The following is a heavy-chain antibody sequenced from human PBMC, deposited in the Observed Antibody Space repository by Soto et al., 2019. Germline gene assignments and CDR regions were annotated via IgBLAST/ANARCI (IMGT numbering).Heavy chain of an antibody. D-gene: IGHD6-13*01. J-gene: IGHJ6*02. V-gene: IGHV6-1*01. CDR2: TYYRSKWYN. Sequence: SQTLSLTCAISGDSVSSNSAAWNWIRQSPSRGLEWLGRTYYRSKWYNDYAVSVKSRITINPDTSKNQFSLQLNSVTPEDTAVYYCARGYSSSWYGGYYYYGMEVWGQRTTVTVSS. CDR1: GDSVSSNSAA. CDR3: ARGYSSSWYGGYYYYGMEV.